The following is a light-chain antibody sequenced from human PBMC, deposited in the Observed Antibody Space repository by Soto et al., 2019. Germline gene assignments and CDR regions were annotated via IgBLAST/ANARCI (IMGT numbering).Light chain of an antibody. Sequence: QSVLTQPASMSGSPGQSITTSCTGTSSDVGSYYPVSWFQQHPGKAPKLIIYEVNKRPSGVSDRFSGSKSGNTASLTISGLQAADEAEYYCCSYAGDTTFVVFGTGTKVTVL. J-gene: IGLJ1*01. CDR3: CSYAGDTTFVV. V-gene: IGLV2-23*02. CDR1: SSDVGSYYP. CDR2: EVN.